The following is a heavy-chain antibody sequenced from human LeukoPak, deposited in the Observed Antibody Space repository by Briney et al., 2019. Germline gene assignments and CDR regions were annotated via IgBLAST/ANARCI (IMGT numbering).Heavy chain of an antibody. CDR1: GYTFTAYY. CDR3: ARKSEFDP. J-gene: IGHJ5*02. CDR2: INPNSGDT. Sequence: ASVRVSCKASGYTFTAYYMHWVRQAPGQGLEWMGWINPNSGDTKYAQTFQGRVTMTRDTSISTAYMELSRLTSDDTAVYYCARKSEFDPWGQGTLVTVSS. V-gene: IGHV1-2*02.